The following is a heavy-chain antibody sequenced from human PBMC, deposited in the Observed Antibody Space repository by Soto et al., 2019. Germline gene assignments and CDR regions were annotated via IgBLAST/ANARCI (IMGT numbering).Heavy chain of an antibody. V-gene: IGHV5-51*01. CDR3: AIGGRVTWAYLHGMDV. CDR2: IYPDESNI. J-gene: IGHJ6*02. CDR1: GYNFFNYW. Sequence: EVQLVPPGAAVKKPGESLNISCKASGYNFFNYWIGWVRQMPGKGLEWVAIIYPDESNIRYSPSFQGRVTISADKSISAAYLQWSILQASASGMYYCAIGGRVTWAYLHGMDVWGQGTTVTVSS. D-gene: IGHD1-26*01.